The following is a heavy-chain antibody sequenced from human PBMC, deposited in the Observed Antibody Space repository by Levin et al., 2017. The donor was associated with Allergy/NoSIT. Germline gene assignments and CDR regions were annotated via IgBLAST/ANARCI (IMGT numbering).Heavy chain of an antibody. CDR1: GFTVSSNY. V-gene: IGHV3-53*01. Sequence: PGGSLRLSCAASGFTVSSNYMSWVRQAPGKGLEWVSLYYGDGRTAYGDSVKGRFTISRDISRNTLDLQMNSLRVEDTALYYCARLSGTVWSPFDLWGQGTLVTVSS. J-gene: IGHJ4*02. CDR2: YYGDGRT. CDR3: ARLSGTVWSPFDL. D-gene: IGHD1-1*01.